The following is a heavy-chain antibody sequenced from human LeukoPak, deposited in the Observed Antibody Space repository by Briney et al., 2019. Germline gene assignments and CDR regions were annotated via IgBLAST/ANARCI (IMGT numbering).Heavy chain of an antibody. CDR3: AKWREGGVDYFEY. CDR2: ISYDGSNK. Sequence: PGGSLRLSCAASGFTFSSYAMHWVRQAPGKGLEWVAVISYDGSNKYYADSVKGRFTISRDNSKNTLYLQMNSLRAEDTAVYYCAKWREGGVDYFEYWGQGTLVTVSS. V-gene: IGHV3-30-3*01. D-gene: IGHD5-12*01. J-gene: IGHJ4*02. CDR1: GFTFSSYA.